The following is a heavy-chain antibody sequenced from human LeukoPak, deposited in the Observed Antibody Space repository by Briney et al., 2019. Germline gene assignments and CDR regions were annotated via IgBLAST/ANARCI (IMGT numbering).Heavy chain of an antibody. J-gene: IGHJ4*02. Sequence: GGSLRLSCAASGFTFSSYGMHWVRQAPGKGLEWVAFIRYDGSNKYYADSVKGRFTISRDNSKNTLYLQMNSLRAEDTAVYYCAKDPSSYSYGGGPFDYWGQGTLVTVSS. V-gene: IGHV3-30*02. CDR3: AKDPSSYSYGGGPFDY. D-gene: IGHD5-18*01. CDR2: IRYDGSNK. CDR1: GFTFSSYG.